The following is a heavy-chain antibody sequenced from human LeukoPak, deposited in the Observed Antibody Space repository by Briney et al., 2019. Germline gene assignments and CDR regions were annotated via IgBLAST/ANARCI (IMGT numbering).Heavy chain of an antibody. V-gene: IGHV3-21*01. D-gene: IGHD6-13*01. J-gene: IGHJ4*02. CDR3: ARLLIAAAGDNVDY. CDR2: ISSSSSYI. Sequence: PGGSLRLSCAASGFTFSSYSMNWVRQAPGKGLEWVSSISSSSSYIYYADSVMGRFTISRDNAKNSLYLRMNSLRAEDTAVYYCARLLIAAAGDNVDYWGQGTLVTVSS. CDR1: GFTFSSYS.